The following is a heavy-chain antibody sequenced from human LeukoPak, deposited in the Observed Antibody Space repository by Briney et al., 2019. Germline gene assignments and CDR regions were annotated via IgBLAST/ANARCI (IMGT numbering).Heavy chain of an antibody. Sequence: SVKVSCKASGFTFTSSAMQWVRQARGQRLEWIGWIVVGSGNTNYAQKFQERVTITRDMSTSTAYMELSSLRSEDTAVYYCAAVNLQYSGSYGSDYWGQGTLVTVSS. CDR2: IVVGSGNT. CDR1: GFTFTSSA. CDR3: AAVNLQYSGSYGSDY. J-gene: IGHJ4*02. D-gene: IGHD1-26*01. V-gene: IGHV1-58*02.